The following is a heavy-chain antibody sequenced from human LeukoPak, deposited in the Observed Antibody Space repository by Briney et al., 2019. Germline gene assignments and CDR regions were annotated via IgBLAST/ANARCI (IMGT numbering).Heavy chain of an antibody. Sequence: SGRCLRLSCAASVFTLSGYETNWVRDAPGKGLEWVSYISNSGSTLHHADSVKDRFPITRDNAKTSLYLQKISLRGEDTAVYYCASTVVVVVGAPGLYYYDYWGQGTLVTVSS. CDR1: VFTLSGYE. D-gene: IGHD2-15*01. V-gene: IGHV3-48*03. J-gene: IGHJ4*02. CDR3: ASTVVVVVGAPGLYYYDY. CDR2: ISNSGSTL.